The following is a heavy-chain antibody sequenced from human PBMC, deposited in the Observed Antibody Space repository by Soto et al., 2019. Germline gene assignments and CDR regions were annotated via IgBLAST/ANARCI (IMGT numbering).Heavy chain of an antibody. CDR1: GFTFSSCA. J-gene: IGHJ4*02. CDR2: VSHDGSLY. Sequence: QVQLVESGGGVVQPGRSLRLSCAASGFTFSSCAMHWVRQVPGKGLEWLAVVSHDGSLYPYADSVKGRFSISRDNSRKTLYLQMNSLRPEDTAVYYCGKDRSDTWSFDYWGQGTLVTVSS. V-gene: IGHV3-30*18. D-gene: IGHD2-8*02. CDR3: GKDRSDTWSFDY.